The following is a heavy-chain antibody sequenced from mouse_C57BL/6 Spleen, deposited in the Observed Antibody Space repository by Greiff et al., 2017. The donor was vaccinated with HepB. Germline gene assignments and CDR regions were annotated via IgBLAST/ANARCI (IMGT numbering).Heavy chain of an antibody. CDR3: ARGWYFDV. V-gene: IGHV5-17*01. J-gene: IGHJ1*03. CDR1: GFTFSDYG. CDR2: ISSGSSTI. Sequence: EVNVVESGGGLVKPGGSLKLSCAASGFTFSDYGMHWVRQAPEKGLEWVAYISSGSSTIYYADTVKGRFTISRDNAKNTLFLQMTSLRSEDTAMYYCARGWYFDVWGTGTTVTVSS.